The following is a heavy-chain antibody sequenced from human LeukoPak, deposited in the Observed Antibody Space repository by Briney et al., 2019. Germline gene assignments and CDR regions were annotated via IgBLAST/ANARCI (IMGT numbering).Heavy chain of an antibody. CDR1: GYTFTSYY. CDR2: INPSGGST. V-gene: IGHV1-46*01. CDR3: ARDPVPIYDSSGHYGLEVDY. J-gene: IGHJ4*02. Sequence: ASVKVSCKASGYTFTSYYMHWVRQAPGQGLEWMGIINPSGGSTSYAQKFQGRVTMTRDTSTSTVYMELSSLRSEDTAVYYCARDPVPIYDSSGHYGLEVDYWGQGTLVTVSS. D-gene: IGHD3-22*01.